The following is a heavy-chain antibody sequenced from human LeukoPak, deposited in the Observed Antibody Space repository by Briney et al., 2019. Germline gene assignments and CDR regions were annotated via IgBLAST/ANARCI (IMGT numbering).Heavy chain of an antibody. V-gene: IGHV3-15*01. J-gene: IGHJ4*02. CDR2: IKSKTDGGTT. CDR1: GFTFSSYW. CDR3: TTDWGLLWFGEPFDY. Sequence: PGGSLRLSCAASGFTFSSYWMSWVRQAPGKGLEWVGRIKSKTDGGTTDYAAPVKGGFTISRDDSKNTLYLQMNSLKTEDTAVYYCTTDWGLLWFGEPFDYWGQGTLVTVSS. D-gene: IGHD3-10*01.